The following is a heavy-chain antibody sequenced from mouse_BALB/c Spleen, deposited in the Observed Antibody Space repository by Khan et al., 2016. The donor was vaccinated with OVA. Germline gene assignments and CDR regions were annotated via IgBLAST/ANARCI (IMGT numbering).Heavy chain of an antibody. J-gene: IGHJ3*01. V-gene: IGHV1S81*02. Sequence: VQLKESGAELVKPGASVKLSCQASGYTFTSFYMYWVKQRPGQGLEWIGEINPSDGDTNFNEKFKSKATLTVDKSSSTVYMQLSSLTSEDSAVYYCTRSGYDTFAYWGQGTLVTVSA. CDR2: INPSDGDT. D-gene: IGHD2-3*01. CDR3: TRSGYDTFAY. CDR1: GYTFTSFY.